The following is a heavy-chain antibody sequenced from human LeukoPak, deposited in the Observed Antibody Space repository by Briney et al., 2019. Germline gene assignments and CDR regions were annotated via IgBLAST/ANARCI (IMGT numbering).Heavy chain of an antibody. CDR3: ARESVAGTYYYYGMDV. V-gene: IGHV3-30*04. CDR1: GFTFSSYA. D-gene: IGHD6-19*01. J-gene: IGHJ6*02. Sequence: GGSLRLSCAASGFTFSSYAMHWVRQAPGKGLEWVAVISYDGSNKYYADSVKGRFTISRDNSKNTLYLQMNSLGAEDTAVYYCARESVAGTYYYYGMDVWGQGTTVTVSS. CDR2: ISYDGSNK.